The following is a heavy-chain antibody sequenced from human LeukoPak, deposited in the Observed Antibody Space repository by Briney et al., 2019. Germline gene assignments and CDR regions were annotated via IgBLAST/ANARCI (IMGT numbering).Heavy chain of an antibody. CDR1: GGSISSYY. CDR3: ARMTYDFWSGYLGIWDV. D-gene: IGHD3-3*01. V-gene: IGHV4-59*01. CDR2: IYYSGST. J-gene: IGHJ6*02. Sequence: PSETLSLTCTVSGGSISSYYWSWIRQPPGKGLEWIVYIYYSGSTNYNPSLKSRVTISVDTSKNQFSLKLSSVTAADTAVYYCARMTYDFWSGYLGIWDVWGQGTTVTVSS.